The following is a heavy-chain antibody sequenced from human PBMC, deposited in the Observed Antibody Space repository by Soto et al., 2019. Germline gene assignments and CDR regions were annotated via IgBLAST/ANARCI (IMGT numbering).Heavy chain of an antibody. CDR3: AKDSYSGYDSPHDY. Sequence: PGGSLRLSCAASGFTFISYAMSWVRQAPGKGLEWVSAISGSGGSTYYADSVKGRFTISRDNSKNTLYLQMNSLRAEDTAVYYCAKDSYSGYDSPHDYWGQGTLVTVSS. CDR2: ISGSGGST. CDR1: GFTFISYA. J-gene: IGHJ4*02. V-gene: IGHV3-23*01. D-gene: IGHD5-12*01.